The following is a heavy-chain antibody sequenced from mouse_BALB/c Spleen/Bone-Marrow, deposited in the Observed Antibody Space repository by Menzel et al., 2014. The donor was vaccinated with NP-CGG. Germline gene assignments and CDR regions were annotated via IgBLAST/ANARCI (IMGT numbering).Heavy chain of an antibody. Sequence: VQLQQSGAELVMPGASVKMSCKASGYTFTDYWMHWVKQRPGQGLEWIGAIDTSDSYTSYNQKLKGKATLTVDESSSTAYMQLSSRTSEDSAVYYCARTGYDYYFDYWGQGTTLTVSS. CDR2: IDTSDSYT. V-gene: IGHV1-69*01. CDR3: ARTGYDYYFDY. D-gene: IGHD2-4*01. J-gene: IGHJ2*01. CDR1: GYTFTDYW.